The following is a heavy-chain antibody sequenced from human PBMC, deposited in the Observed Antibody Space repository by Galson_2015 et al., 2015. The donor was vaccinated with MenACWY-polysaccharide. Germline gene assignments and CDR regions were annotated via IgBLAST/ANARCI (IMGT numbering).Heavy chain of an antibody. D-gene: IGHD4-17*01. J-gene: IGHJ4*02. Sequence: SVKVSCKAFGYTFTSYAMNWVRQAPGQGLEWLEWINSNTGNTTYAQGFTGRFVFSLDNSVSTEYLQISSLKVEDTAVYYCVRDSKQIATTVTMGWFDYWGQGTLVTVSS. CDR3: VRDSKQIATTVTMGWFDY. CDR1: GYTFTSYA. V-gene: IGHV7-4-1*02. CDR2: INSNTGNT.